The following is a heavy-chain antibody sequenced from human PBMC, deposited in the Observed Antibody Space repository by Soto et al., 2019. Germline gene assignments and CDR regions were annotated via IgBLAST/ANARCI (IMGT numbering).Heavy chain of an antibody. J-gene: IGHJ4*02. Sequence: ASVKVSCKASGYTFTSYGISWVRQAPGQGLEWMGWISAYNGNTNYAQKLQGRVTMTTDTSTSTAYMELRSLRSDDTAVYYCARDPDRGIAVAGTIKYFDYWGQGTLVTVSS. CDR2: ISAYNGNT. CDR3: ARDPDRGIAVAGTIKYFDY. D-gene: IGHD6-19*01. CDR1: GYTFTSYG. V-gene: IGHV1-18*01.